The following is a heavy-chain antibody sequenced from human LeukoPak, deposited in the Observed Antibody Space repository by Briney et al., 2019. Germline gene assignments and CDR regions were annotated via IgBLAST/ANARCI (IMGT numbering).Heavy chain of an antibody. Sequence: WGSLRLSCAASGFTFSSYWMHWVRQAPGKGLVWVSRINSDGSSTSYADSVKGRFTISRDNAKNTLYLQMNSLRAEDTAVYYCARVDVCSGGSCYPDAFDIWGQGTMVTVSS. V-gene: IGHV3-74*01. D-gene: IGHD2-15*01. CDR2: INSDGSST. J-gene: IGHJ3*02. CDR1: GFTFSSYW. CDR3: ARVDVCSGGSCYPDAFDI.